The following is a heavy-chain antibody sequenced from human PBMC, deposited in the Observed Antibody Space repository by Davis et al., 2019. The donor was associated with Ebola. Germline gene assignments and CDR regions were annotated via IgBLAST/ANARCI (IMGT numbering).Heavy chain of an antibody. J-gene: IGHJ6*04. D-gene: IGHD3-3*01. CDR1: GFTFSSYA. Sequence: GGSLRLSCAASGFTFSSYAMHWVRQAPGKGLEWVAFISYDGSNKYSADSVKGRFTISRDNAKNSLYLQMNSLRAEDTAVYYCARSGLSFGVVKYHYGMDAWGKGTTVTVSS. CDR2: ISYDGSNK. CDR3: ARSGLSFGVVKYHYGMDA. V-gene: IGHV3-30*04.